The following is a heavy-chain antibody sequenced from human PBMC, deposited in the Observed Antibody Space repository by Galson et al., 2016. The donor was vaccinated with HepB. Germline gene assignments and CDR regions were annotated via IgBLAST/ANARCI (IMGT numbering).Heavy chain of an antibody. D-gene: IGHD1-26*01. Sequence: SLRLSCAASGFTFSYYAMNWVRQAPGKGLEWVAIISYDGSNKYYADPVKGRFTISRDNSKNTLYLQMNSLRADDTAVFYCARDEGRSYSGMDFWGQGTLVTVSS. V-gene: IGHV3-30*04. CDR2: ISYDGSNK. CDR1: GFTFSYYA. J-gene: IGHJ4*02. CDR3: ARDEGRSYSGMDF.